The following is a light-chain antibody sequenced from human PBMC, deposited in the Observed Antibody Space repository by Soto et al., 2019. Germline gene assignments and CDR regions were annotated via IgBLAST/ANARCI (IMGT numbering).Light chain of an antibody. V-gene: IGLV2-11*01. CDR3: CSYAGSYTHV. Sequence: QSALTQPRSVSGSPGQSVTISCTGTSSVVGGYNYVSWYQQHPGKAPKLMIYDVSKRPSGVPDRFSGSKSGNTASLAISGLQAEDEADYYCCSYAGSYTHVFGPGTEVTVL. CDR2: DVS. CDR1: SSVVGGYNY. J-gene: IGLJ1*01.